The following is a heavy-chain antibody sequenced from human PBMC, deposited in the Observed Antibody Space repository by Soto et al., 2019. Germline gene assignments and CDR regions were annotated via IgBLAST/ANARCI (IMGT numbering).Heavy chain of an antibody. D-gene: IGHD4-17*01. V-gene: IGHV4-39*01. J-gene: IGHJ3*02. CDR1: GGSITSSSYY. CDR3: ARGWTTVTFSAFDI. Sequence: SETLSLTCTVSGGSITSSSYYWGWIRQPPGKGLEWIGNIYYSGSTYYNPSLKSRVTISVDTSKNQFSLKLSSVTAADTAVYYCARGWTTVTFSAFDIWGQGTMVTVSS. CDR2: IYYSGST.